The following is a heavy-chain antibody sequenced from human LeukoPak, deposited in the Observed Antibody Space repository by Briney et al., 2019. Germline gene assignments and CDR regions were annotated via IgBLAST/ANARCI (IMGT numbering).Heavy chain of an antibody. Sequence: PSETLSLTCAVYGGSFSGYYWSWIRQPPGKGLEWIGEINHSGSTNYNPSLKSRVTISVDTSKNRFSLKLSSVTAADTAVYYCARGVGYYGSGTIFPYWGQGTLVTVSS. V-gene: IGHV4-34*01. CDR3: ARGVGYYGSGTIFPY. CDR1: GGSFSGYY. CDR2: INHSGST. J-gene: IGHJ4*02. D-gene: IGHD3-10*01.